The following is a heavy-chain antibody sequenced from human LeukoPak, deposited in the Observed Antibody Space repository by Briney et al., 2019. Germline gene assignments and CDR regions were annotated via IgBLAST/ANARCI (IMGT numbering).Heavy chain of an antibody. CDR2: ISSSGSTI. V-gene: IGHV3-11*04. CDR3: APSPFVRVEPYSYSYNLDV. D-gene: IGHD1-14*01. Sequence: PGGSLRLSCAASGFTFSDYYMSWIRQAPGKGLEWVSYISSSGSTIYYADSVKGRFTISRDNAKNSLYLQMNSLRAEDTAVYYCAPSPFVRVEPYSYSYNLDVWGKGTTVTVSS. CDR1: GFTFSDYY. J-gene: IGHJ6*03.